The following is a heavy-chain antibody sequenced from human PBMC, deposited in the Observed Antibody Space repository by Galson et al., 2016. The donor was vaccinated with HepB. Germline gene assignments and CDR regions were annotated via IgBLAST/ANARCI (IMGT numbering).Heavy chain of an antibody. D-gene: IGHD3-9*01. CDR3: ARLHFDTFPSPGY. CDR1: GFTFSSQS. J-gene: IGHJ4*01. Sequence: SLRLSCAVSGFTFSSQSMNWVRQAPGKGLEWVSYISGSGGIIFYADSVKGRFTISRDNAKNSVYLEMNSLRAEDTAVYYCARLHFDTFPSPGYWGHGTLVTVSS. CDR2: ISGSGGII. V-gene: IGHV3-48*04.